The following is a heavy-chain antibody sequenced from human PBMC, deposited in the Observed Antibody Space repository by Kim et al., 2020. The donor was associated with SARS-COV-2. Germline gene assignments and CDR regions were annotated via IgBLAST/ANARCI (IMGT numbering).Heavy chain of an antibody. CDR2: IIPILGIA. D-gene: IGHD6-13*01. J-gene: IGHJ6*02. Sequence: SVKVSCKASGGTFSSYTISWVRQAPGQGLEWMGRIIPILGIANYAQKFQGRVTITADKSTSTAYMELSSLRSEDTAVYYCARGLAAAGTEYDYYYGMDFWGQGSTVTVSS. CDR1: GGTFSSYT. V-gene: IGHV1-69*02. CDR3: ARGLAAAGTEYDYYYGMDF.